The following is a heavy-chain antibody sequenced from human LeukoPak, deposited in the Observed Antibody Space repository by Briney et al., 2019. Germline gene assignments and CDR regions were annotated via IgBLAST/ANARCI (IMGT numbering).Heavy chain of an antibody. CDR2: IYYSGST. CDR1: GGSISSYY. J-gene: IGHJ6*02. D-gene: IGHD2-21*02. Sequence: SETLSLTCTVSGGSISSYYWSWIRQPPGKGLEWIGYIYYSGSTNYNPSLKSRVTISVDTSKNQFSLKLSSVTAADTAVYYCARSPAYCGGDCYTLPYYYYGMDVWGQGTTVTVSS. CDR3: ARSPAYCGGDCYTLPYYYYGMDV. V-gene: IGHV4-59*01.